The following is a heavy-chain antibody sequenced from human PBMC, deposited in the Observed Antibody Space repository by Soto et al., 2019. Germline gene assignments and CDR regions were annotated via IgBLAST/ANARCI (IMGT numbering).Heavy chain of an antibody. CDR1: GFTFSSYA. J-gene: IGHJ6*02. CDR3: ATRDGAAVGLGPMDV. D-gene: IGHD6-13*01. V-gene: IGHV3-23*01. Sequence: EVQLLESGGGLVQPGGSLRLSCAASGFTFSSYAMSWVRQAQGKGLEWVSGISGSGGRTHYADSVKGRFTISRDNSKNMLYRQMNSLRTEDTAVYYCATRDGAAVGLGPMDVWGQGTAVTVSS. CDR2: ISGSGGRT.